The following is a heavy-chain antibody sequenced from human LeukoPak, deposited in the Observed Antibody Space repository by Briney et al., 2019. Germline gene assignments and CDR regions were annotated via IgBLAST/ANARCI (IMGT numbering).Heavy chain of an antibody. Sequence: SETLSLTCTVSGGSISSYYWSWIRQPPGMGLEWIGYIYYSGSTNYNPSLKSRVTISVDTSKNQFSLKLSSVTAADTAVYYCARSTIAARPGVVGWFDPWGQGTLVTVSS. CDR1: GGSISSYY. CDR3: ARSTIAARPGVVGWFDP. J-gene: IGHJ5*02. CDR2: IYYSGST. V-gene: IGHV4-59*01. D-gene: IGHD6-6*01.